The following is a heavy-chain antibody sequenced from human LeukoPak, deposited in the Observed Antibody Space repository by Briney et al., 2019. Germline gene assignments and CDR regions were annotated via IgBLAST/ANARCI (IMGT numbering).Heavy chain of an antibody. CDR2: IRYDGSNK. J-gene: IGHJ4*02. CDR3: ANDYGDSLTAFDY. CDR1: GFTFSSYG. Sequence: PGGSLRLSCAASGFTFSSYGMHWVRQAPSKGLEWVAFIRYDGSNKYYADSVKGRFTISRDNSKNTLYLQMNSLRAEDTAVYYCANDYGDSLTAFDYWGQGTLVTVSS. V-gene: IGHV3-30*02. D-gene: IGHD4-17*01.